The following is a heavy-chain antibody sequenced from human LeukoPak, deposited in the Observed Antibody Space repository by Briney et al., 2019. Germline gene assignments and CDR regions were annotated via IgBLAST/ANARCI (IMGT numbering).Heavy chain of an antibody. V-gene: IGHV4-39*07. D-gene: IGHD3-22*01. CDR1: GGSISSSSYY. J-gene: IGHJ4*02. CDR2: INHSGST. Sequence: NSSETLSLTCTVSGGSISSSSYYWGWIRQPPGKGLEWIGEINHSGSTNYNPSLKSRVTISVDTSKNQFSLKLSSVTAADTAVYYCARDQNYYDSSGYFPIFDYWGQGTLVTVSS. CDR3: ARDQNYYDSSGYFPIFDY.